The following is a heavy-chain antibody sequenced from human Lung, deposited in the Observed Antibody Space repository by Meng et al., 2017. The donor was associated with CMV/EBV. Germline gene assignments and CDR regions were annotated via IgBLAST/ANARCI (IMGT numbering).Heavy chain of an antibody. CDR3: ARGADSSSWYSPYDS. CDR1: GYKFTDYY. D-gene: IGHD6-13*01. V-gene: IGHV1-2*02. J-gene: IGHJ4*02. CDR2: LNPESGGT. Sequence: AXVXVSXXTSGYKFTDYYLHWVRQAPGQGLEWMGWLNPESGGTNSAQKFKGRVTMTRDTSITEAYMELSRLTSDDTAVYFCARGADSSSWYSPYDSWGQGTXVTVSS.